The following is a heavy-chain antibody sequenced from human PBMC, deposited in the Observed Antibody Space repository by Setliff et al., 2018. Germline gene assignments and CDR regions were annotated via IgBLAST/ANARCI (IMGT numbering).Heavy chain of an antibody. V-gene: IGHV1-8*02. CDR2: VNPNSGNT. CDR3: ARRGLGYDFWSGYYTMYYFDY. CDR1: GYTFTSYA. D-gene: IGHD3-3*01. Sequence: ASVKVSCKASGYTFTSYAISWVRQATGQGLEWMGWVNPNSGNTGYAQKFQGRVTMTRNTSISTAYMELSSLRSEDTAVYYCARRGLGYDFWSGYYTMYYFDYWGQGTLVTVSS. J-gene: IGHJ4*02.